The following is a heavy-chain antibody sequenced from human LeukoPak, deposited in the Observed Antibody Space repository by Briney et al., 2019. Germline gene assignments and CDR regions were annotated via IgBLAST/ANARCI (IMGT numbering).Heavy chain of an antibody. J-gene: IGHJ6*03. CDR1: GFAFRNYV. CDR2: ISFDGTNK. D-gene: IGHD2-2*01. V-gene: IGHV3-30*03. Sequence: GGSLRLSCAASGFAFRNYVMHWVRQAPGKGLEWVAVISFDGTNKYYADSVKGRFTISRDNAKNSLYLQMNSLRAEDTALYHCARERVYCSSTSCYGGNYYYYMDVWGKGTTVTISS. CDR3: ARERVYCSSTSCYGGNYYYYMDV.